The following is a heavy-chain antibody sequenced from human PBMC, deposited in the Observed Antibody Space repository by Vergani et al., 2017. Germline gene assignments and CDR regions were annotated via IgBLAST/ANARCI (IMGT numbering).Heavy chain of an antibody. D-gene: IGHD2-2*01. J-gene: IGHJ5*02. CDR2: MNPNSGNT. CDR3: ARGYCSSTSCYFSWFDP. Sequence: QVQLVQSGAEVKKPGASVKVSCKASGYTFTSYDINWVRQATGQGLEWMGWMNPNSGNTGYEQKFQGRVTMTRNTSISTAYMELSSLRSEDTAVYYCARGYCSSTSCYFSWFDPWGQGTLVTVSS. V-gene: IGHV1-8*01. CDR1: GYTFTSYD.